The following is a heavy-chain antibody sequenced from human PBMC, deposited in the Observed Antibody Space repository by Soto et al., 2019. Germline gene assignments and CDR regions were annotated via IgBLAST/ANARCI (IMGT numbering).Heavy chain of an antibody. D-gene: IGHD5-12*01. CDR3: AKDKDGYDPYYYYGMDV. CDR2: ISGSGGST. V-gene: IGHV3-23*01. Sequence: GSLRLSCAASGFTFSSYAMSWVRQAQGKGLEWVSAISGSGGSTYYADSVKGRFTISRDNSKNTLYLQMNSLRAEDTAVYYCAKDKDGYDPYYYYGMDVWGQGTTVTVSS. CDR1: GFTFSSYA. J-gene: IGHJ6*02.